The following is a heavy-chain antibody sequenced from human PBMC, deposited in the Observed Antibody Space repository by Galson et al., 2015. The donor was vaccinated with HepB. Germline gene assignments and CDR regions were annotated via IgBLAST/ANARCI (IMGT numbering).Heavy chain of an antibody. V-gene: IGHV1-18*01. Sequence: SVKVSCKASGYTFSSYSIAWVRQAPGQGLEWMGWISAYDGSTIYAQKFQGRVTMTTDTSTSTAYMELRSLRYDDTAVYYCARDPRIAAAGQLYYFDFWGQGTLVTVSS. CDR1: GYTFSSYS. D-gene: IGHD6-13*01. J-gene: IGHJ4*02. CDR2: ISAYDGST. CDR3: ARDPRIAAAGQLYYFDF.